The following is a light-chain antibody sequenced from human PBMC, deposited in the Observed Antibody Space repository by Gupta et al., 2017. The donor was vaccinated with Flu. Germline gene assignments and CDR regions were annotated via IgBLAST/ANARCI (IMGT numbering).Light chain of an antibody. Sequence: GEALPKQFAYWYQQKPGQAPVLVIYKDTERSSGVPDRFSGSTTGTTVTMTISGAQAEDEADYYCQSADISGSFWVFGGGTKLNVI. V-gene: IGLV3-25*03. CDR1: ALPKQF. CDR3: QSADISGSFWV. CDR2: KDT. J-gene: IGLJ3*02.